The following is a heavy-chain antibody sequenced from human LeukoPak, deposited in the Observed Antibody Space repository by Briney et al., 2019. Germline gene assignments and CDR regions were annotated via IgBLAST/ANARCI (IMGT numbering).Heavy chain of an antibody. CDR1: GGSMSTYY. Sequence: SETLSLTCSVSGGSMSTYYWSWIRQPPGKGLEWIGYIYHSGNTHYNPSLKSRVTMSVDTSKNQFSLKLGSVTAADTAVYYCARDYPGTSWFDPWGQGTLVTVSS. CDR3: ARDYPGTSWFDP. J-gene: IGHJ5*02. D-gene: IGHD1-1*01. CDR2: IYHSGNT. V-gene: IGHV4-59*12.